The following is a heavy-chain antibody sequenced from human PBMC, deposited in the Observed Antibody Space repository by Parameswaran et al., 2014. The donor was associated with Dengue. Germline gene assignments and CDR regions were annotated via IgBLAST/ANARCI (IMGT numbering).Heavy chain of an antibody. CDR3: NTDFFRGVHSFDV. V-gene: IGHV3-15*01. CDR2: IKRKIDGETT. D-gene: IGHD3-16*01. J-gene: IGHJ3*01. Sequence: RWIRQPPGKGLEWVGRIKRKIDGETTDYAAPVKGRFTISRDDSKSTLYLQMNSLKTEDTAVYYCNTDFFRGVHSFDVWGQGTMVTVSS.